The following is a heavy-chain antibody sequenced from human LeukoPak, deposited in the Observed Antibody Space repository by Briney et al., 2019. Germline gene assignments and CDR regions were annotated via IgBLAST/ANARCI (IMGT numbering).Heavy chain of an antibody. CDR3: AAGGGVVSPPNSGIAAAGPDYYYYYYMDV. J-gene: IGHJ6*03. Sequence: AAVKVSCKASGGTFSSYAISWLRQAPGQGLKWMGGIIPIFGTANYAQKFQERVAITRDMYTSTAYIERSSLRSEDTAVYYWAAGGGVVSPPNSGIAAAGPDYYYYYYMDVWGKGTTVTVSS. V-gene: IGHV1-69*05. CDR1: GGTFSSYA. D-gene: IGHD6-13*01. CDR2: IIPIFGTA.